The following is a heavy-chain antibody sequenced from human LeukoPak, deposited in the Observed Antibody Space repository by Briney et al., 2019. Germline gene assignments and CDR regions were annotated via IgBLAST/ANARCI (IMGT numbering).Heavy chain of an antibody. CDR1: GFTLSSYA. Sequence: SGGSLRLSCAAPGFTLSSYAMNWVRQAPGKGLEWVSAISGSGGSTYYADSVKGRSTISRDNSKNTLYLQMNSLRAEDTAVYFCAKDRGDSSGPTSYWGQGSLVTVSS. D-gene: IGHD3-22*01. J-gene: IGHJ4*02. CDR2: ISGSGGST. CDR3: AKDRGDSSGPTSY. V-gene: IGHV3-23*01.